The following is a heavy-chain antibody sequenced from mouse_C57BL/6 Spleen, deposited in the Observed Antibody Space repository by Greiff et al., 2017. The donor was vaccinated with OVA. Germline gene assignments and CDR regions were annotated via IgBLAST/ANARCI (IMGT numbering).Heavy chain of an antibody. J-gene: IGHJ4*01. D-gene: IGHD2-4*01. CDR2: INPNNGGT. Sequence: SGPELVKPGASVKMSCKASGYTFTDYNMHWVKQSHGKSLEWIGYINPNNGGTSYNQKFKGKATLTVNKSSSTAYMELRSLTSEDSAVYYCASLRHGGAMDYWGQGTSVTVSS. CDR3: ASLRHGGAMDY. V-gene: IGHV1-22*01. CDR1: GYTFTDYN.